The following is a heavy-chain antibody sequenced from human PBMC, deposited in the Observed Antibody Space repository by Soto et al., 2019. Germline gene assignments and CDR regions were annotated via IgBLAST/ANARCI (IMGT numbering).Heavy chain of an antibody. V-gene: IGHV3-53*01. CDR1: GLPVAGSY. D-gene: IGHD3-10*01. CDR3: VRHLPSGQTHARDV. CDR2: IYNDGTT. Sequence: QSGGSLRLSCVASGLPVAGSYMAWVRQAPGKGLEWASVIYNDGTTYYSQSVEGRFTIARDTSKNTLYLQMDRLRDEDTAVYYCVRHLPSGQTHARDVWGQGTTVTVSS. J-gene: IGHJ6*02.